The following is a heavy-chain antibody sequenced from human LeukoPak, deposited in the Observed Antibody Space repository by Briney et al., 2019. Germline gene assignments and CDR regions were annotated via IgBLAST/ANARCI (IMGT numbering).Heavy chain of an antibody. J-gene: IGHJ4*02. D-gene: IGHD2-21*02. Sequence: TGGSLRLSYAASGFIFHDYLILCVRQAPGKGLVWVSRINTDGGFTRYADSVQGRFIISRDTAKNKLFLQMNSLRAEDTAVYYCAREAKGDGTLHYWGQGILVTVSS. CDR2: INTDGGFT. CDR1: GFIFHDYL. CDR3: AREAKGDGTLHY. V-gene: IGHV3-74*01.